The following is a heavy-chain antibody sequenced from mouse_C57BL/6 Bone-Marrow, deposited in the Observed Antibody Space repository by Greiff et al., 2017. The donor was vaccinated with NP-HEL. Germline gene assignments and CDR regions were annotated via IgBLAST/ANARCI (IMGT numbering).Heavy chain of an antibody. CDR1: GYTFTSYG. V-gene: IGHV1-81*01. CDR3: ARSATVVATPPFDY. Sequence: QVQLKESGAELARPGASVKLSCKASGYTFTSYGISWVKQRTGQGLEWIGEIYPRSGNTYYNEKFKGKATLTADKSSSTAYMELRSLTSEDSAVYFCARSATVVATPPFDYWGQGTTLTVSS. D-gene: IGHD1-1*01. CDR2: IYPRSGNT. J-gene: IGHJ2*01.